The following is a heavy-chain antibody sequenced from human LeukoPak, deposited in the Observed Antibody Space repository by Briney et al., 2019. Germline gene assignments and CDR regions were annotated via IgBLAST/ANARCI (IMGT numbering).Heavy chain of an antibody. J-gene: IGHJ6*02. CDR2: MNPNSGNT. CDR1: GYTFTSYD. D-gene: IGHD6-13*01. V-gene: IGHV1-8*01. Sequence: GASVKVSCKASGYTFTSYDINWVRQATGQGLEWMGWMNPNSGNTGYAQKFQGRVTMTRNTSISTAYMELSRLRSEDTAVYYCARGLGSSWYLHYYYYGMDVWGQGTTVTVS. CDR3: ARGLGSSWYLHYYYYGMDV.